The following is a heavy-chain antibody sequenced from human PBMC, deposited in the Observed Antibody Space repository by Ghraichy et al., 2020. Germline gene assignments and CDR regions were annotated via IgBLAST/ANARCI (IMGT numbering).Heavy chain of an antibody. J-gene: IGHJ5*02. CDR2: ISAYNGNT. D-gene: IGHD6-19*01. CDR3: ARGPVSSGWSNWFDP. V-gene: IGHV1-18*01. CDR1: GYTFTSYG. Sequence: ASVKDSCKASGYTFTSYGISWVRQAPGQGLEWMGWISAYNGNTNYAQKLQGRVTMTTDTSTSTAYMELRSLRSDDTAVYYCARGPVSSGWSNWFDPWGQGTLVTVSS.